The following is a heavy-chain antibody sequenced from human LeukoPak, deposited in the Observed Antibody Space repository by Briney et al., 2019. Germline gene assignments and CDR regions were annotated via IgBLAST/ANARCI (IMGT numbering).Heavy chain of an antibody. J-gene: IGHJ4*02. V-gene: IGHV4-4*02. Sequence: PSETLSLTCAVSGGSISSSNWWSWVRQPPGKGLEWIGSIYYSGSTYYNPSLKSRVTISVDTSKNQFSLKLSSVTAADTAVYYCAKTMYSSGWYIDYWGQGTLVTVSS. CDR1: GGSISSSNW. CDR3: AKTMYSSGWYIDY. CDR2: IYYSGST. D-gene: IGHD6-19*01.